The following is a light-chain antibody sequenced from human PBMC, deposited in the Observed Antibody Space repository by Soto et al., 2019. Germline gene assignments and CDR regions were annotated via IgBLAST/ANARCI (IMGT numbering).Light chain of an antibody. J-gene: IGKJ4*01. V-gene: IGKV1-5*03. Sequence: DIQMTQSPSTLSASVVDRVTITCRSSQRISSWLAWYQQKPGKAPKLLIYKASSLESGVPSRFSGSGSGTEFTLTISSLQPDDFATYYCQQYNSYPLTFGGGTKVDIK. CDR3: QQYNSYPLT. CDR1: QRISSW. CDR2: KAS.